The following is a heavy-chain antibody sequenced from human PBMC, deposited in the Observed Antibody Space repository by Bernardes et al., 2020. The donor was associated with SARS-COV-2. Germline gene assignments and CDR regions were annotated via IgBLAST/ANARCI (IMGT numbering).Heavy chain of an antibody. J-gene: IGHJ4*02. D-gene: IGHD1-26*01. CDR1: GGSFSGYY. Sequence: SETLSLTCAVYGGSFSGYYWSWIRQPPGKGLEWIGEINHSGSTNYNPSLKSRVTISVDTSKNQFSLKLSSVTAADTAVYYCARGRRWELRGYYYFDYWGQGTLVTVSS. V-gene: IGHV4-34*01. CDR3: ARGRRWELRGYYYFDY. CDR2: INHSGST.